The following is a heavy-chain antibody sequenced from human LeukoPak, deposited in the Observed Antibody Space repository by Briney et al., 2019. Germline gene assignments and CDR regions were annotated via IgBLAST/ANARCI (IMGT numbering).Heavy chain of an antibody. CDR2: IYYSGST. J-gene: IGHJ6*02. Sequence: SETPSLTCTVSGGSISSYYWSWIRQPPGKGLEWIGYIYYSGSTNYNPSLKSRVTISVDTSKNQFSLKLSSVTAADTAVYYCARTRRYSSTYYGMDVWGQGTTVTVSS. CDR3: ARTRRYSSTYYGMDV. V-gene: IGHV4-59*01. CDR1: GGSISSYY. D-gene: IGHD6-13*01.